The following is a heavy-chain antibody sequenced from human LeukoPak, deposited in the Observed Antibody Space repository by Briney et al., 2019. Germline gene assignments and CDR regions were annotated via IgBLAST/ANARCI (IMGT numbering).Heavy chain of an antibody. CDR2: IYYSGST. CDR3: ARGGSVGATTLDY. V-gene: IGHV4-59*01. Sequence: KPSETLSLTCTVSGGSISSYYWSWIRQPPGKGLEWIGYIYYSGSTNYNPSLKSRVTISVDTSKNQFSLKLSSVTAADTAVYYCARGGSVGATTLDYWGQGTLVTVSS. D-gene: IGHD1-26*01. J-gene: IGHJ4*02. CDR1: GGSISSYY.